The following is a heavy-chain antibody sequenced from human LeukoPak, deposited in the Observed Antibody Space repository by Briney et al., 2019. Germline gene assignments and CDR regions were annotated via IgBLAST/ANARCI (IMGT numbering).Heavy chain of an antibody. V-gene: IGHV3-21*04. Sequence: GGSLRLSCAASGFTFSDYSMNWVREAPGKGLEWVSSIPSSGYIYYADSVKGRFTIPRDNAKNSLYLQMNSLRAEDTAVYYCARDRDYFDYWGQGTLVTGPS. CDR2: IPSSGYI. J-gene: IGHJ4*02. CDR1: GFTFSDYS. D-gene: IGHD3-10*01. CDR3: ARDRDYFDY.